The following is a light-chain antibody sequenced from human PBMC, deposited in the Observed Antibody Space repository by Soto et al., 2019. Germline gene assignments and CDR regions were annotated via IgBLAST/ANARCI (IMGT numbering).Light chain of an antibody. CDR2: NTS. CDR1: QSVSSN. V-gene: IGKV3-15*01. CDR3: QLYNRWPWS. J-gene: IGKJ1*01. Sequence: EIVMTQSPATLSVSPGQRATLYCRASQSVSSNLAWYQHKPGQAPRLLIYNTSPRASGIPARFSGSGSGREFTLTISSRQSEDFVAYYCQLYNRWPWSFGQGTKVDIK.